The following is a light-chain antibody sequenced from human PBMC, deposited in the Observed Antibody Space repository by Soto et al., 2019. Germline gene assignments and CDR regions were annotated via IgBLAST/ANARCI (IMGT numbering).Light chain of an antibody. J-gene: IGKJ1*01. CDR2: LAS. CDR3: QQYGSSPWT. Sequence: EIVLTQSPGTLSLSPGERATLSCRASQSATNNYLAWYQQKAGQAPRLLIYLASNRAAGTPDRFSGSGSGADFTLTINRLEPEDFAVYFCQQYGSSPWTFGQGTKVDIK. V-gene: IGKV3-20*01. CDR1: QSATNNY.